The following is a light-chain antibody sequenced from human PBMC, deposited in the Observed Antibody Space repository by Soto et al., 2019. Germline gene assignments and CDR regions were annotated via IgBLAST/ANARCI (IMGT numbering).Light chain of an antibody. CDR3: QTWVTGIHI. J-gene: IGLJ2*01. V-gene: IGLV4-69*01. Sequence: QLVLTQPPSASASLGASVKLTCTLSSGHSNYAIAWHQQQPEKGPRFLMKLNSDGSHSKGDGIPDRFSGSSSGAERYLTISTLQSEDEADYYCQTWVTGIHIFGGGTKLTVL. CDR2: LNSDGSH. CDR1: SGHSNYA.